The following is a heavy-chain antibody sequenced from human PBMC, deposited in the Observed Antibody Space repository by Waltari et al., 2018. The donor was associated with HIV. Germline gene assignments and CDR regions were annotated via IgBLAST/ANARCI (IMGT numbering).Heavy chain of an antibody. Sequence: EVQLVESGGGLVQPGGSLRLSCTASGFSFSSYSMNWVRQGPGKGLDWVSYISTSSSSIFYADSVKCRFTISRDTAKNSLYLQMNSLRAEDTAVYYCARDRTRYYFDSWGQGTLVTVSS. CDR3: ARDRTRYYFDS. J-gene: IGHJ4*02. D-gene: IGHD6-6*01. V-gene: IGHV3-48*01. CDR2: ISTSSSSI. CDR1: GFSFSSYS.